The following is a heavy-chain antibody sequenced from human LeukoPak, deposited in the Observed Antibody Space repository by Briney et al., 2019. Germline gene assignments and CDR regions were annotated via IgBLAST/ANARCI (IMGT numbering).Heavy chain of an antibody. D-gene: IGHD6-13*01. CDR1: GGSIRGYY. V-gene: IGHV4-59*12. CDR2: MYYSGSS. Sequence: SETLSLTCTVSGGSIRGYYWSWIRQAPGKGLEWIGYMYYSGSSKYNPYLKSRATISRDTSKNQFSLKLTSVTAADTAVYYCARSPYSSSWYPFAPWGQGTLVTVSS. J-gene: IGHJ5*02. CDR3: ARSPYSSSWYPFAP.